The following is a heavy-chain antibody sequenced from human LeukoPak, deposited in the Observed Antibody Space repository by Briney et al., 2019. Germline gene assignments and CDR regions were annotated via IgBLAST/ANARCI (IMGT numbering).Heavy chain of an antibody. J-gene: IGHJ4*02. D-gene: IGHD6-19*01. CDR2: ISYDGSNK. Sequence: GGSLRLSCAASGFTFSSYAMHWVRQAPGKGLEWVAVISYDGSNKYYADSVKGRLTISRDNSKNTLYLQMNSLRAEDTAVYYCAIDGIGQWLSSFDYWGQGTLVTVSS. V-gene: IGHV3-30-3*01. CDR1: GFTFSSYA. CDR3: AIDGIGQWLSSFDY.